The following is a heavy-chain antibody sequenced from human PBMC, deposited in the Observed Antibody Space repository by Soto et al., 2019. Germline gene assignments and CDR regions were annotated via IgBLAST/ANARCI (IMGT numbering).Heavy chain of an antibody. CDR2: ISFDGHNI. CDR3: GKGCADDGNCFVFDC. CDR1: GVTFSNSA. Sequence: QVQLVESGGGVVQPGGSLRLSCAASGVTFSNSAIHWVRQAPGKGLEWVSYISFDGHNIYYSDSVRGRFTTSRATYKKTLSLQLNSLRAEETAVYYGGKGCADDGNCFVFDCWGHGVWVSVSS. J-gene: IGHJ4*01. D-gene: IGHD2-15*01. V-gene: IGHV3-30*04.